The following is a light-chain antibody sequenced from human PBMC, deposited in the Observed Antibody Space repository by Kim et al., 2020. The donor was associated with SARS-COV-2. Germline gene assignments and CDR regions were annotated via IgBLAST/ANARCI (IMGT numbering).Light chain of an antibody. CDR1: KLGDKY. CDR3: QAWDSSTAV. J-gene: IGLJ2*01. CDR2: YDD. Sequence: SVSPGQTASITCSGDKLGDKYAFWYQQKTGQTPVLVIYYDDKRPSEIPERFSGSTSGNTATLTISGTQTMDEASYFCQAWDSSTAVFGGGTQLTVL. V-gene: IGLV3-1*01.